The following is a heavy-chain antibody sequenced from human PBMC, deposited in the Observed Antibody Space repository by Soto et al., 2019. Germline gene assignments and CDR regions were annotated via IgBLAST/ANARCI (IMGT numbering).Heavy chain of an antibody. CDR1: GFTFSTYA. CDR2: ISGSGGST. J-gene: IGHJ4*02. Sequence: HPGGVLRLSCAASGFTFSTYAMTWVRQAPGKGLEWVSAISGSGGSTYYADSVKGRFTISRDNSKNTLYLQMNSLRAEDTAVYYCAKETRGGVLNYWGQGTLVTVSS. D-gene: IGHD2-8*02. V-gene: IGHV3-23*01. CDR3: AKETRGGVLNY.